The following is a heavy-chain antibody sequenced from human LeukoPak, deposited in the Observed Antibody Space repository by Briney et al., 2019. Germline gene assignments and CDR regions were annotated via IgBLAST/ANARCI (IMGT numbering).Heavy chain of an antibody. D-gene: IGHD3-10*01. Sequence: PSETLSLTCTVSGGSISSGGYYWSWIRQHPGKGLEWVGCIYYSGSSFSSPSLKSRVTISIDTSKNHFSLKLSSVTAADTAVYYCARENMLRGHFFDFWGQGTLVTVSS. V-gene: IGHV4-31*03. CDR2: IYYSGSS. CDR1: GGSISSGGYY. CDR3: ARENMLRGHFFDF. J-gene: IGHJ4*02.